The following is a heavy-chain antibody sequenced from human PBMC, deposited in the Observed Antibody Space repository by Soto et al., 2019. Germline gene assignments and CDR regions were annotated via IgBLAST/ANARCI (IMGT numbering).Heavy chain of an antibody. D-gene: IGHD5-12*01. CDR3: ARGYGGYENYYYYMDV. V-gene: IGHV1-2*04. CDR2: INPNSGGT. Sequence: GASVKVSCKASGYTFTGYYMHWVRQAPGQGLEWMGWINPNSGGTNYAQKFQGWVTMTRDTSISTAYMELSRLRSDDTAVYYCARGYGGYENYYYYMDVWGKGTTVTVSS. CDR1: GYTFTGYY. J-gene: IGHJ6*03.